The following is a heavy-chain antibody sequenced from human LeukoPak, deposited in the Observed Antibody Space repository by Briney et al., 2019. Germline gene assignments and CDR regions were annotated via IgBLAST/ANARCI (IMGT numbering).Heavy chain of an antibody. Sequence: PSETLSLTCAVSGYSISSGYYWGWIRQPPGKGPEWIGSIYHSGSTYYNPSLKSRVTISVDTSKNQFSLKLSSVTAADTAVYYCARPAATGYYFDYWGQGTLVTVSS. V-gene: IGHV4-38-2*01. CDR2: IYHSGST. D-gene: IGHD2-15*01. CDR3: ARPAATGYYFDY. CDR1: GYSISSGYY. J-gene: IGHJ4*02.